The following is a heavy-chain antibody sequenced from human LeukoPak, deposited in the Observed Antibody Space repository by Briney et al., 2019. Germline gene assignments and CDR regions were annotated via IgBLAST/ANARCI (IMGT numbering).Heavy chain of an antibody. CDR2: INWNGGST. J-gene: IGHJ3*02. V-gene: IGHV3-20*04. CDR1: GFTFDDYG. Sequence: GGSLRLSCAASGFTFDDYGMSWVRQAPGKGLEWVSGINWNGGSTGYADSVKGRFTISRDNAKNSLYLQMNSLKAEDTALYYCARPTGTLDAFDIWGQGTMVTVSS. D-gene: IGHD1-1*01. CDR3: ARPTGTLDAFDI.